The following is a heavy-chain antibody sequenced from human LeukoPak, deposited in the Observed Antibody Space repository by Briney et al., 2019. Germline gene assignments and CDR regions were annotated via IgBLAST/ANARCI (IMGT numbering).Heavy chain of an antibody. J-gene: IGHJ4*02. D-gene: IGHD3-3*01. Sequence: SETLSLTCTVSGGSISGHYWSWIRQPPGKGLEWIGYIYYSGSTNYNPSLKSRVTISVDTSKNQFSLKLSSVTAADTAVYYCAREPPYYDFWGGSFDYWGQGTLVTVSS. V-gene: IGHV4-59*11. CDR2: IYYSGST. CDR1: GGSISGHY. CDR3: AREPPYYDFWGGSFDY.